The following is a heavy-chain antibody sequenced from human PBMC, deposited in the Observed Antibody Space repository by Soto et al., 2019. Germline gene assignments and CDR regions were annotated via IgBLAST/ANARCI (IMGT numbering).Heavy chain of an antibody. D-gene: IGHD3-16*01. CDR1: GFTFSSYA. Sequence: QVQLVESGGGVVQPGRSLRLSCAASGFTFSSYAMHWVRQTPGKGLEWVAVISYDGSNKYYADSVKGRFTISRDNSKNTLYLLMNSLRAEDTAVYYCAGGNYFDYWGQGTLVTVSS. V-gene: IGHV3-30-3*01. CDR2: ISYDGSNK. CDR3: AGGNYFDY. J-gene: IGHJ4*02.